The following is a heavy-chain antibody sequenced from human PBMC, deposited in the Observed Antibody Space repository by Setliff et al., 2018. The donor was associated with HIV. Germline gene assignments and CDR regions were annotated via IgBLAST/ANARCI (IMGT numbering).Heavy chain of an antibody. J-gene: IGHJ4*02. CDR1: GGSISSHY. V-gene: IGHV4-59*11. CDR2: IYYSGST. CDR3: AAFFVTPLTTQDF. D-gene: IGHD4-17*01. Sequence: SETLSLTCTVSGGSISSHYWSWIRQPPGKGLEWIGSIYYSGSTNYNPSLKSRVTISVDTSKNQFSLKVSSVTAADTAIYYCAAFFVTPLTTQDFWGQGTLVTVSS.